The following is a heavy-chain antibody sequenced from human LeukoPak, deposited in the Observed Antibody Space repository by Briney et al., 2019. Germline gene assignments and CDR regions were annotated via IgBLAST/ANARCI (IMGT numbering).Heavy chain of an antibody. CDR1: GFTFSSYS. CDR3: ASGPHYDSYH. J-gene: IGHJ5*02. Sequence: GGSLRLSCAASGFTFSSYSMNWVRQAPGKGLEWVSYISSSSSNIYYADSVKGRFTISRDNAKNSLYLQMNSRRAEDTAVYYCASGPHYDSYHWGQGTLVTVSS. D-gene: IGHD3-3*01. V-gene: IGHV3-48*01. CDR2: ISSSSSNI.